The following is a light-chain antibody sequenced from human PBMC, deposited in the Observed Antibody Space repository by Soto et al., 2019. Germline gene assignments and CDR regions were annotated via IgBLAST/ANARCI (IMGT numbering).Light chain of an antibody. V-gene: IGLV1-44*01. CDR2: SNN. J-gene: IGLJ1*01. Sequence: QSVLTQPPSASGTPGQRVTISCSGSRSNIGSNTVNWYQQLPGTAPKRLIYSNNQRPSGVPDRFSGSKSGTSASLAISGLQSEDEADYYCAAWDDSLNGYVFGTGTKLTVL. CDR3: AAWDDSLNGYV. CDR1: RSNIGSNT.